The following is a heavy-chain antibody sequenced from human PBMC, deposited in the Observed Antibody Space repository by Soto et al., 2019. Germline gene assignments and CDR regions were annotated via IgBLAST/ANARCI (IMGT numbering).Heavy chain of an antibody. D-gene: IGHD3-22*01. CDR1: GFTFSSYS. Sequence: GGSLRLSCAASGFTFSSYSMNWVRQAPGKGLEWVSSISSSSSYIYYADSVKGRFTISRDNAKNSLYLQMNSLRAEDTAVYYCARDWSNYYDSSGYYSGPDYYYGMDVWGQGTTVTVSS. CDR3: ARDWSNYYDSSGYYSGPDYYYGMDV. CDR2: ISSSSSYI. J-gene: IGHJ6*02. V-gene: IGHV3-21*01.